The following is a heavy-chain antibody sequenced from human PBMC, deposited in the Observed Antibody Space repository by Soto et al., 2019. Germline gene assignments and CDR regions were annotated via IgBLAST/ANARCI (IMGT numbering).Heavy chain of an antibody. V-gene: IGHV4-39*01. J-gene: IGHJ5*02. Sequence: SGTLYLTTTISVGSIMSSSYYWGWPRPHPGKGLEWIGSIYYSGSTYYNPSLKSRVTISVDTSKNQFSLKLSSVTAADTAVYYCARLGQVVTAIGWFDPWGQGTLVTVSS. CDR3: ARLGQVVTAIGWFDP. D-gene: IGHD2-21*02. CDR1: VGSIMSSSYY. CDR2: IYYSGST.